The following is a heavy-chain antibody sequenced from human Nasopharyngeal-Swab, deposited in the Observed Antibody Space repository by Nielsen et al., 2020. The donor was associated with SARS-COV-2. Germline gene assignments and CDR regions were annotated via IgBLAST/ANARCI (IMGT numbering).Heavy chain of an antibody. V-gene: IGHV4-34*01. CDR1: GGSFSGYY. J-gene: IGHJ4*02. D-gene: IGHD2-2*01. CDR2: INHSGST. Sequence: SETLSLTCAVYGGSFSGYYWSWIRQPPGKGLEWIGEINHSGSTNYNPSLKSRVTISVDTSKNQFSLKLSSVTAADTAVYYCARHPVGLDIVVVPAAVDYWGQGTLVTVSS. CDR3: ARHPVGLDIVVVPAAVDY.